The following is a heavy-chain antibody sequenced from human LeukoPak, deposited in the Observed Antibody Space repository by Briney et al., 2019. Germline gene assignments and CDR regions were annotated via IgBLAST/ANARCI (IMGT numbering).Heavy chain of an antibody. CDR1: RFTFSSYS. Sequence: GGSLRLSCAASRFTFSSYSMNWVRRAPGRGLEWVSSISSSSTYIYYADSVKGRFTISRDNAKNSVYLQMNSLRAEDTAIYYCARGIAARPRDAFDIWGQGTMVTVSS. V-gene: IGHV3-21*01. CDR2: ISSSSTYI. J-gene: IGHJ3*02. D-gene: IGHD6-6*01. CDR3: ARGIAARPRDAFDI.